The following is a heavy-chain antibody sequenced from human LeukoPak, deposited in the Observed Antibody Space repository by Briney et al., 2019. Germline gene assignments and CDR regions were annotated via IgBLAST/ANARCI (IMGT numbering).Heavy chain of an antibody. J-gene: IGHJ4*02. Sequence: PGGSLRLSCAASGFTFNLAWMSWVRQAPGKGLEWVAVISYDGSNKYYADSVKGRFTISRDNSKNTLYLQMNSLRAEDTAVYYCAKALLRYFDWPPFDYWGQGTLVTVSS. CDR1: GFTFNLAW. CDR2: ISYDGSNK. D-gene: IGHD3-9*01. V-gene: IGHV3-30*18. CDR3: AKALLRYFDWPPFDY.